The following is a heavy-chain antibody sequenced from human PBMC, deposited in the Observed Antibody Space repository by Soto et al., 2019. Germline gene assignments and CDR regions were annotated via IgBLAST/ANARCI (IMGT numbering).Heavy chain of an antibody. CDR3: ARGSIDCSGGSCYVDHYFDY. Sequence: SETLSLTCAVSGGSISSSNWWSWVRQPPGKGLEWIGEIYHSGSTNYNPSLKSRVTISVDKSKNQFSLKLSSVTAADTAVYYCARGSIDCSGGSCYVDHYFDYWGQGTLVTVSS. D-gene: IGHD2-15*01. CDR2: IYHSGST. CDR1: GGSISSSNW. J-gene: IGHJ4*02. V-gene: IGHV4-4*02.